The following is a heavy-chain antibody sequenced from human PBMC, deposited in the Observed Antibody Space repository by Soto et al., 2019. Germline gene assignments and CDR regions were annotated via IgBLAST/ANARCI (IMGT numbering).Heavy chain of an antibody. Sequence: QVQLVESGGGVVQPGGSLRLSCAASGFTFSNYGMHWVRQAPGKGLEWVAVIWYDGNNKYYADSVKGRFTISRDNSNNALYVQMTSLSAEETAVYYCARGLHSLFDYWGQGTLVTVSS. CDR1: GFTFSNYG. CDR3: ARGLHSLFDY. J-gene: IGHJ4*02. V-gene: IGHV3-33*01. D-gene: IGHD2-21*01. CDR2: IWYDGNNK.